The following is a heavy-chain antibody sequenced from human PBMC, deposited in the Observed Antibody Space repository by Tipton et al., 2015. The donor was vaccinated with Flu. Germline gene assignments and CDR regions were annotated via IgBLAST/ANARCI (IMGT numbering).Heavy chain of an antibody. V-gene: IGHV4-59*01. CDR3: ARARRFLEWQFYYYYMDV. J-gene: IGHJ6*03. CDR1: GGSISSYH. CDR2: ISSSGST. D-gene: IGHD3-3*01. Sequence: TLSLTCTVSGGSISSYHWSWIRQPPGKGLEWIGHISSSGSTNYNPSLKSRVTTSVDTSKSHFSLKLNSVTAADTAVYFCARARRFLEWQFYYYYMDVWGKGTTVTVSS.